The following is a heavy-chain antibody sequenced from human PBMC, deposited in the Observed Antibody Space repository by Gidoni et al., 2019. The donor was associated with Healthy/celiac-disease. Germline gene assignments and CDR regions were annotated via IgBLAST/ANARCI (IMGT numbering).Heavy chain of an antibody. D-gene: IGHD3-3*01. CDR1: GGSISSGSYY. V-gene: IGHV4-61*02. CDR3: ARDSWGGYYDFWSGYYYYYYGMDV. CDR2: IYTSGST. J-gene: IGHJ6*02. Sequence: QVQLQESGPGLVKPSQTLSLTCTVPGGSISSGSYYWSWIRQPAGKGLEWIGRIYTSGSTNYNPSLESRVTISVDTSKNQFSLKLSSVTAADTAVYYCARDSWGGYYDFWSGYYYYYYGMDVWGQGTTVTVSS.